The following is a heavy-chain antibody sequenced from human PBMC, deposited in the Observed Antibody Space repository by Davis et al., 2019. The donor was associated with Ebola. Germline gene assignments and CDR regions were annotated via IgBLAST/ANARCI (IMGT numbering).Heavy chain of an antibody. CDR2: IKQDGSEK. CDR1: GFTFSSYA. CDR3: ARGGSGPDYRLDY. D-gene: IGHD3-10*01. J-gene: IGHJ4*02. V-gene: IGHV3-7*01. Sequence: GESLKISCAASGFTFSSYAMSWVRQAPGKGLEWVANIKQDGSEKYYVDSVKGRFTISRDNAKNSLYLQMNSLRAEDTAVYYCARGGSGPDYRLDYWGQGTLVTVSS.